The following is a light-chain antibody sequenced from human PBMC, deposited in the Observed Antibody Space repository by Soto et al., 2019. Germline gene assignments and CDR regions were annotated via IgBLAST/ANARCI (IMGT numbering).Light chain of an antibody. V-gene: IGKV3-15*01. Sequence: EIVMTQSPGTLSVSPLEIASLSFMASQSVTSDLAWYQQKPGQAPRLLIYDASTRATGVPARFSGSGSGTEFTLTISSLQSEDSAIYYCQQYNRWPPITFGQGTRLEIK. CDR3: QQYNRWPPIT. CDR1: QSVTSD. CDR2: DAS. J-gene: IGKJ5*01.